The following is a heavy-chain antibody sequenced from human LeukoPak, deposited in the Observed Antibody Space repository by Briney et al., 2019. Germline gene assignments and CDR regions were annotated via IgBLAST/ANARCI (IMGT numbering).Heavy chain of an antibody. CDR2: MRYDENDR. D-gene: IGHD1-26*01. CDR3: AEGSYYAY. V-gene: IGHV3-30*02. Sequence: GGSLRLSCAASGFSFSNYDMHWLRQAPGKGLEWVAFMRYDENDRYYADAVEGRFTISRDNSKNTLFLQMNSLTTDDTAVYYCAEGSYYAYWGQGTLVTVSS. J-gene: IGHJ4*02. CDR1: GFSFSNYD.